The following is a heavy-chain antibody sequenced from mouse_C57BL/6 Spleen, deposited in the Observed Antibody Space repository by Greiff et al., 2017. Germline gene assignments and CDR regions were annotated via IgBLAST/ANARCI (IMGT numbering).Heavy chain of an antibody. D-gene: IGHD2-12*01. Sequence: EVQLQQSGPELVKPGASVKISCKASGYSFTGYYMNWVKQSPEKSLEWIGEINPSTGGTTYNQKFKAKATLTVDKSSSTAYMQLKSLTSEDSAVYYCARGDYSAAYWGQGTLVTVSA. J-gene: IGHJ3*01. CDR3: ARGDYSAAY. CDR2: INPSTGGT. CDR1: GYSFTGYY. V-gene: IGHV1-42*01.